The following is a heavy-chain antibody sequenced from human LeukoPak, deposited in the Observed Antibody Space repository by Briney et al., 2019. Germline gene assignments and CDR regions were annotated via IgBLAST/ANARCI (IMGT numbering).Heavy chain of an antibody. CDR1: GYRFTYYR. J-gene: IGHJ5*02. D-gene: IGHD3-10*01. CDR3: ARLPNSGADLTWFDP. Sequence: GESLKISCKASGYRFTYYRIAWVRQMPGKGLEWMGIIYPYDSHTRYSPSFQGQVTSSADKSISTAYLQWSSLKASDTAMYYCARLPNSGADLTWFDPWGQGTLVTVSS. CDR2: IYPYDSHT. V-gene: IGHV5-51*01.